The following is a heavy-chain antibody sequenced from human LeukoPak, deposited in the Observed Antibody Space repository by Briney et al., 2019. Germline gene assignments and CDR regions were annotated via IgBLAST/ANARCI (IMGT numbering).Heavy chain of an antibody. V-gene: IGHV3-48*04. CDR2: IGSRGAI. Sequence: GGSLRLSCAASGFTFSSYRMNWVRQAPGKGLEWVSYIGSRGAIYYADSVKGRFTISRDNAKNSLYLQMNSLRAEDTAVYYCARATFIWTAYYTHWGQGTLVTVSS. J-gene: IGHJ4*02. CDR3: ARATFIWTAYYTH. CDR1: GFTFSSYR. D-gene: IGHD3/OR15-3a*01.